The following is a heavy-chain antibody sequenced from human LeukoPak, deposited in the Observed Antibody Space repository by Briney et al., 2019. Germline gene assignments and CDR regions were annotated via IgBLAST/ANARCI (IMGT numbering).Heavy chain of an antibody. Sequence: GGSLRLSCAASGLSFSTFAMSWVRQGPATGLEWVSSISGNGETFYAGSVKGRFTLSSDRSRNTAYFQLKNLRVEATAIYYCANESWVSSHDAVRWGQGTLVTVSS. V-gene: IGHV3-23*01. CDR1: GLSFSTFA. CDR3: ANESWVSSHDAVR. D-gene: IGHD3-16*01. J-gene: IGHJ4*02. CDR2: ISGNGET.